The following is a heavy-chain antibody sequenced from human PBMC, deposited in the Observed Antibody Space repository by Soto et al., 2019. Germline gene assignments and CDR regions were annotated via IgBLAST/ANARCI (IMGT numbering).Heavy chain of an antibody. D-gene: IGHD1-20*01. CDR1: GLTISSYA. J-gene: IGHJ6*04. CDR2: ISYDASKK. V-gene: IGHV3-30-3*01. Sequence: GRSLRLSCAAAGLTISSYAMHWDRQARGKGLEWVAVISYDASKKYYADAVKGRFTSSRDTSRNTLYLALNSLRADDPAVYYCARHGITGPVYYYYSGMADWAKWTTVTV. CDR3: ARHGITGPVYYYYSGMAD.